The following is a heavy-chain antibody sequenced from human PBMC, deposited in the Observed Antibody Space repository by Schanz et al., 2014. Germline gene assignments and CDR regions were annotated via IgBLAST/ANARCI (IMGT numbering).Heavy chain of an antibody. CDR2: VSHGGTYI. CDR3: ARSTYYDILTGQTHTRVDVRYFDL. V-gene: IGHV3-21*01. D-gene: IGHD3-9*01. CDR1: GFTFSNYW. J-gene: IGHJ2*01. Sequence: EVQLVESGGGLVQPGGSLRLSCAASGFTFSNYWIHWVRQAPGKGLEWVSSVSHGGTYIYYADSVRGRFTISRDNAKNSLFLQMHSLRADDTAVYYCARSTYYDILTGQTHTRVDVRYFDLWGRGTLVTVSS.